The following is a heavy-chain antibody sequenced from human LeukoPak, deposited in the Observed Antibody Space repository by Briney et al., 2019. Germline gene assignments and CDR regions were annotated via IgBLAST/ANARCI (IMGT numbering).Heavy chain of an antibody. CDR2: IXPSGGST. Sequence: YMXXVXQAXXQGLEWMGIIXPSGGSTSYAQKFQGXVTMTRDXXXSTVYMEVSSLRSEDTAVYYCEXXXXXXXYWGXXXXXTVSS. CDR1: Y. CDR3: EXXXXXXXY. J-gene: IGHJ4*02. V-gene: IGHV1-46*01.